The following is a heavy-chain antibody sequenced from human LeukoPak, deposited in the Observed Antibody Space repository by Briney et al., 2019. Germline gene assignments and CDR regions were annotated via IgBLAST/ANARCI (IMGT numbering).Heavy chain of an antibody. CDR1: GGSISSYY. D-gene: IGHD3-16*01. CDR2: IFYSGRT. CDR3: ARRLGGWCDP. Sequence: NTSETLSLTCTVSGGSISSYYGSWIRQPPGKGLEWIGYIFYSGRTNYNPSLKTRVTISVDTSQNQFSLTLSSVTAADTAVYYCARRLGGWCDPWGQGTLVTVSS. J-gene: IGHJ5*02. V-gene: IGHV4-59*08.